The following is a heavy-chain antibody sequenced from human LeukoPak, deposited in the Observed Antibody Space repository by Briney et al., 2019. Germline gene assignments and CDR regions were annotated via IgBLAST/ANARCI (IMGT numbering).Heavy chain of an antibody. D-gene: IGHD4-17*01. Sequence: PGGSLRLSCAASGFTFRSNVMTWVRQTPGKGLEWISAIDHIGHTVYYADSVKGRFTISRDNSNNTLYLLMNSLRAEDTAVYYCAKLVGATVTSDYWGQGTLVTVSS. CDR3: AKLVGATVTSDY. V-gene: IGHV3-23*01. J-gene: IGHJ4*02. CDR2: IDHIGHTV. CDR1: GFTFRSNV.